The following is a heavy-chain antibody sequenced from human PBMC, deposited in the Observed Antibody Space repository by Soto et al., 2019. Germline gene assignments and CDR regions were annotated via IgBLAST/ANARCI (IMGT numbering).Heavy chain of an antibody. CDR3: ARDGTVTPYYDYMDV. D-gene: IGHD1-1*01. CDR2: IDPSGGST. CDR1: GYTVTSYY. J-gene: IGHJ6*03. Sequence: QLVQSGTEVKKPGASVKVSCKASGYTVTSYYIHWVRQAPGQGLEWMGIIDPSGGSTVYAQKFQGRVTMSRDTSTSTVYMELSSLRSEDTAVYYCARDGTVTPYYDYMDVWGKGTTVTVSS. V-gene: IGHV1-46*03.